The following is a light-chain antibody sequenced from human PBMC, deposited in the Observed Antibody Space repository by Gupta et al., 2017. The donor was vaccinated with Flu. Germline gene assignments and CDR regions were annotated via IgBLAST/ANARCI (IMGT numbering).Light chain of an antibody. V-gene: IGKV4-1*01. Sequence: DIVMTHSPDSLAVSLGERATINCKSSQSVLYSSNNKNYLAWYQQKPRQPPKLLIYWASTRESGVPDRFSGSGSGTDFTLTISTLQAEDVAIYYCQQEDNSPTTFGPGTXVEI. J-gene: IGKJ3*01. CDR3: QQEDNSPTT. CDR1: QSVLYSSNNKNY. CDR2: WAS.